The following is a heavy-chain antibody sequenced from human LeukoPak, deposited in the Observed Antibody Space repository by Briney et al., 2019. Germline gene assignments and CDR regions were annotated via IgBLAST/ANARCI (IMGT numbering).Heavy chain of an antibody. CDR2: IYSGGST. CDR1: GFTVSSNY. J-gene: IGHJ4*02. V-gene: IGHV3-53*01. Sequence: GGSLRLSCAASGFTVSSNYMSWVRQAPGKGLEWVSVIYSGGSTYYADSVKGRFTISRDNSKNTLYLQMNSLRAEDTAVYYCARATTVTPFDYWGQGTLVTVSS. D-gene: IGHD4-11*01. CDR3: ARATTVTPFDY.